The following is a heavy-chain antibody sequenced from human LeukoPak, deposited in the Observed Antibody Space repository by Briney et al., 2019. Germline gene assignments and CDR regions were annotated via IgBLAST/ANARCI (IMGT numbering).Heavy chain of an antibody. CDR2: ISWNSGSI. V-gene: IGHV3-9*01. CDR1: GFTFYAYA. D-gene: IGHD5-18*01. J-gene: IGHJ4*02. Sequence: GGSLRLSCAASGFTFYAYAMHWVRQAPGKGLEWVSGISWNSGSIGYADSVKGRFTISRDNAKNSLYLQMNSLRAEDTALYYCAKTAFADLYSYGSFDYWGQGTLVTVSS. CDR3: AKTAFADLYSYGSFDY.